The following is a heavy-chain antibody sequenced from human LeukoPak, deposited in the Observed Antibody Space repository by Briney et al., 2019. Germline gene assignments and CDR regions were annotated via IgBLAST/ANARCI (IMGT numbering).Heavy chain of an antibody. CDR1: GYTFTSYY. CDR2: INPSGGST. D-gene: IGHD1-26*01. J-gene: IGHJ4*02. Sequence: ASVKVSCKASGYTFTSYYMHWVRQAPGQGLEWMGIINPSGGSTSHAQKFQGRVTMTRDTSTSTVYMELSSLRSEDTAVYYCARVARETEDEVGFLFDYWGQGTLVTVSS. V-gene: IGHV1-46*01. CDR3: ARVARETEDEVGFLFDY.